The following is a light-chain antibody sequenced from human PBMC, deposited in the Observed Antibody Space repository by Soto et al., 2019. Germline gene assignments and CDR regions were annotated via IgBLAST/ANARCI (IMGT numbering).Light chain of an antibody. Sequence: QSVLTQSSSASASLGSSVKLTCTLSSGHSTYTIAWHQQQPGKAPRYLMKLERSGSYNKGSGVPDRFSGSSSGADRYLTISNLQSEDEADYYCETWDSNTHTVFGGGTQLTGL. CDR2: LERSGSY. V-gene: IGLV4-60*03. J-gene: IGLJ7*01. CDR3: ETWDSNTHTV. CDR1: SGHSTYT.